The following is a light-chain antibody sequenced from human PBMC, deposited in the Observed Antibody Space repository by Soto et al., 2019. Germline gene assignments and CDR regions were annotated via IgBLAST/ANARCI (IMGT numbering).Light chain of an antibody. CDR2: GAS. CDR1: QSVSSSY. J-gene: IGKJ3*01. Sequence: EFVLTQSPGTLSLSPGERATLSCSASQSVSSSYLAWYQQKPGQSPRLLIYGASSRATGIPDRFSGSGSGTDFTLTISRLEPEDFAVYYCQQYGSSPFTFGPGTKVDIK. CDR3: QQYGSSPFT. V-gene: IGKV3-20*01.